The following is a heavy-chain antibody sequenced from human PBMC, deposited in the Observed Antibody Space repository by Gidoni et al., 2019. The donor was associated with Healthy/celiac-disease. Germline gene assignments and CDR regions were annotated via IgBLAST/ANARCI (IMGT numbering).Heavy chain of an antibody. D-gene: IGHD6-19*01. J-gene: IGHJ5*02. V-gene: IGHV4-38-2*02. Sequence: QVQLQESAPGLVKPSETLSLTCTVSGYSISSGYYWGWIRQPPGKGLEWIGSIYHSGSTYYNPSLKSRVTISVDTSKNQFSLKLSSVTAADTAVYYCARASYSSGWYLGGIGWFDPWGQGTLVTVSS. CDR3: ARASYSSGWYLGGIGWFDP. CDR2: IYHSGST. CDR1: GYSISSGYY.